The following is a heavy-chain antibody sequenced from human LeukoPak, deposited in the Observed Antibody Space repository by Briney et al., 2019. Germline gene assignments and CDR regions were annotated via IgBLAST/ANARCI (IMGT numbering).Heavy chain of an antibody. CDR1: GGSISSYY. CDR2: IYYSGST. D-gene: IGHD3-22*01. Sequence: TSETLSLTCTVSGGSISSYYWSWIRQPPGKGLEWIGYIYYSGSTNYNPSLKSRVTISVDTSKNQFSLKLSSVTAADTAVYYCARSILSTYYYDSSGYIDAFDIWGQGQWSPSLQ. J-gene: IGHJ3*02. CDR3: ARSILSTYYYDSSGYIDAFDI. V-gene: IGHV4-59*01.